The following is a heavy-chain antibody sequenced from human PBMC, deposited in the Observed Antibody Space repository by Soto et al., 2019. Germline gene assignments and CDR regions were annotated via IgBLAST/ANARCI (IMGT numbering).Heavy chain of an antibody. Sequence: GGSLRLSCAASGFTFSSFALSWVRQAPGKGLEWVSAISGSGDGTDYADSVKGRFTISRDNSKNTLYLQMNSLRAEDTAVYYCAGPGYTSQDYWGQGALVTVSS. D-gene: IGHD5-18*01. CDR2: ISGSGDGT. V-gene: IGHV3-23*01. J-gene: IGHJ4*02. CDR3: AGPGYTSQDY. CDR1: GFTFSSFA.